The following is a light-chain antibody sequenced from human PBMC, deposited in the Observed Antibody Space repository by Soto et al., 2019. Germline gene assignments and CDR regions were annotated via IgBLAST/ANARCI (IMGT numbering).Light chain of an antibody. CDR3: SSYTSSDTFV. CDR1: NSDVGGYNY. V-gene: IGLV2-14*03. J-gene: IGLJ1*01. Sequence: QSAPTQPASVSGSPGQSITISCTGTNSDVGGYNYVSWYQQHPGKAPKLIIYDVSNRPSGVSNRFSGSKSGNTASLTISGLQAEDEADYYCSSYTSSDTFVFATGTKLTVL. CDR2: DVS.